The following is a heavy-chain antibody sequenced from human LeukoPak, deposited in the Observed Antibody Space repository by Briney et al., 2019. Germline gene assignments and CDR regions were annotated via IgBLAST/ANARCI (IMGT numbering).Heavy chain of an antibody. CDR3: ARDLVGATQGY. J-gene: IGHJ4*02. CDR1: GFTVSSNY. V-gene: IGHV3-53*01. D-gene: IGHD1-26*01. Sequence: PGGSLRLSCAASGFTVSSNYMSWVRQAPGKGLEWVSVIYSGGSTYYADSVKGRFTISRDNSKNTLYLQMNSLRAEDTAVYYCARDLVGATQGYWGQGTLVTVSS. CDR2: IYSGGST.